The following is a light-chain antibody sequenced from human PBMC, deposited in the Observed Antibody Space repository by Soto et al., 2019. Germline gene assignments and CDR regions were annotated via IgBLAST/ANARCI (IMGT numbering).Light chain of an antibody. CDR2: DAS. V-gene: IGKV3-11*01. J-gene: IGKJ5*01. CDR3: QLRSKWPSIT. CDR1: QSVSSY. Sequence: EIVLTQSPATLSLSPGERATLSCRASQSVSSYLAWYQQKPGQAPRLLIYDASNRATGIPARFSGSGSGTDFTLTISSLEPEDFAVYYCQLRSKWPSITFGQGTRLEIK.